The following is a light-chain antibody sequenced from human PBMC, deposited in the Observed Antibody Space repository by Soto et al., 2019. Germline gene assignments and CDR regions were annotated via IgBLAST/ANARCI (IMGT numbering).Light chain of an antibody. Sequence: QSVLTHPPSVSGDAGQRVSISCTGRTSNIGAGYDVHWYQQLPGTAPKLLIYDKNNRPSGVPDRFSASKSGTSASLAITGLQAEDEADYYCQSYDSSRNSALVFGGGTKVTVL. CDR2: DKN. J-gene: IGLJ2*01. CDR3: QSYDSSRNSALV. CDR1: TSNIGAGYD. V-gene: IGLV1-40*01.